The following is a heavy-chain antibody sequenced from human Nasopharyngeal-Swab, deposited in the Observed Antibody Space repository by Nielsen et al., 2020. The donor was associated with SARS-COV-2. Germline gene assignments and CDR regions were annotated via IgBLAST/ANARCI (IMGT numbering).Heavy chain of an antibody. V-gene: IGHV5-51*01. CDR1: GYSFTSYW. J-gene: IGHJ6*02. Sequence: KVSCKGSGYSFTSYWIRWVRQMPGKGLEWMGIIYPGDSDTRYSPSFQGQVTISADKSISTAYLQESSLKASDTAMYYCARHVDIVVPTSRHYYCMDNWGQGTTVTVSS. D-gene: IGHD2-15*01. CDR2: IYPGDSDT. CDR3: ARHVDIVVPTSRHYYCMDN.